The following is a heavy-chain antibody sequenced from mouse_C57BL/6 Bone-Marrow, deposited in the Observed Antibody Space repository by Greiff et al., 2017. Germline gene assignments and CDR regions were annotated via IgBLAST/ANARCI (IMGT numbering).Heavy chain of an antibody. CDR3: ERGGEDYGYFDV. J-gene: IGHJ1*03. Sequence: QVQLQQSGPELVKPGASVKISCKASGYAFSSSWMNWVKQRPGKGLEWIGRIYPGDGDTNYNGKFKGKATLSADKSSSTAYMQLISLTSEDSAVYYCERGGEDYGYFDVWGTGTTVTVSA. CDR1: GYAFSSSW. CDR2: IYPGDGDT. D-gene: IGHD2-4*01. V-gene: IGHV1-82*01.